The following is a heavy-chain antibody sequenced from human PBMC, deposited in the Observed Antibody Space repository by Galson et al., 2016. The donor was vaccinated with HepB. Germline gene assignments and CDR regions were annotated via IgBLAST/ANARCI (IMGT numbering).Heavy chain of an antibody. CDR1: GFTFTDYP. V-gene: IGHV3-23*01. J-gene: IGHJ3*01. D-gene: IGHD2-21*02. CDR3: ARDCSGGDCHPTGGYDVFDV. CDR2: VGTGHFT. Sequence: SLRLSCATSGFTFTDYPMTWVRQAPGKGLEWVSTVGTGHFTHYADSVKGRFIVSRDNSENTLYLQMNSLRADDTALYFCARDCSGGDCHPTGGYDVFDVWGQGTMVPVAS.